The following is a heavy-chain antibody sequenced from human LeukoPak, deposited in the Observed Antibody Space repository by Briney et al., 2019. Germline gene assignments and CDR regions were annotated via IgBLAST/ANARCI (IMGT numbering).Heavy chain of an antibody. CDR1: SGSISSYY. D-gene: IGHD6-6*01. CDR2: ILDSGST. V-gene: IGHV4-59*01. Sequence: PSETLSLTCTVSSGSISSYYWTWIRQPPGKGLEWIGYILDSGSTNYNPSLKSRVTMSVDTSKNQFSLRLYTVTAADTAVYYCARGPYSSSSFDYWGQGTLVTVSS. J-gene: IGHJ4*02. CDR3: ARGPYSSSSFDY.